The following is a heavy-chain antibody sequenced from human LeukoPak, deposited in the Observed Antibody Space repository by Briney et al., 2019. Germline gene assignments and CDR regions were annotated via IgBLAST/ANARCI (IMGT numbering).Heavy chain of an antibody. D-gene: IGHD1-20*01. CDR2: IYYSGST. J-gene: IGHJ4*02. Sequence: SETLSLTCTVSGGSISGYYWSWIRQPPGKGLEWIGYIYYSGSTNYNPSLKSRVTISVDTSKNQFSLKLSSVTAADTAVYYCARDSQITGFDYWGQGTLVTVSS. CDR3: ARDSQITGFDY. V-gene: IGHV4-59*01. CDR1: GGSISGYY.